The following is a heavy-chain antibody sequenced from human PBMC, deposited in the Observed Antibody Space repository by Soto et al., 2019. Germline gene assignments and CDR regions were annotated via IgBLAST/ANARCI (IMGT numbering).Heavy chain of an antibody. CDR3: SNFHTVGLSPFAYPARRTLDL. Sequence: GGALRLCCTGSTFTFSSDGMNGVRQALGKGLEWVSSISPESGITPYADSVKGRFTISRDNATKLLYLQMNNVGAEDTAVYYCSNFHTVGLSPFAYPARRTLDL. V-gene: IGHV3-21*01. CDR1: TFTFSSDG. D-gene: IGHD2-8*01. J-gene: IGHJ2*01. CDR2: ISPESGIT.